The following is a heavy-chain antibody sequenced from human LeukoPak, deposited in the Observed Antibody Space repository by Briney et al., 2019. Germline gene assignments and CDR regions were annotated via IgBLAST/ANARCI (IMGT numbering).Heavy chain of an antibody. CDR2: IYSGGST. V-gene: IGHV3-66*01. CDR1: GFTVSSNY. D-gene: IGHD3-3*01. Sequence: GGSLRLSCAASGFTVSSNYMSWVRQAPGKGLEWVSVIYSGGSTYYADSVKGRFTISRDNSKNTLYLQMNSLRPEDTAVYYCARDPAESDITIFGVVIIGVERNAFDIWGQGAMVTVSS. J-gene: IGHJ3*02. CDR3: ARDPAESDITIFGVVIIGVERNAFDI.